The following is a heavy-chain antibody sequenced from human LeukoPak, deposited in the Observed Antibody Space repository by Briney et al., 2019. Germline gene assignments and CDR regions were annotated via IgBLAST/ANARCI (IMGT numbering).Heavy chain of an antibody. V-gene: IGHV3-23*01. CDR1: GFTFSSYA. CDR2: ISGSGGST. J-gene: IGHJ4*02. CDR3: AKVFGSGSYFVYQYYFDY. D-gene: IGHD3-10*01. Sequence: GGSLRLSCAASGFTFSSYAMSWVRQAPGKGLERVSAISGSGGSTYYADSVKGRFTISRDNSKNTLYLQMNSLRAEDTAVYYCAKVFGSGSYFVYQYYFDYWGQGTLVTVSS.